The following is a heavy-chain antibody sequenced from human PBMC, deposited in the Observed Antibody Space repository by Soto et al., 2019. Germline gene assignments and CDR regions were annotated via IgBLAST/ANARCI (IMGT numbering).Heavy chain of an antibody. D-gene: IGHD2-8*02. CDR3: ARGSGGVYGNDY. V-gene: IGHV3-74*01. CDR2: INIDGSST. CDR1: GFTFSNDW. Sequence: EVQLVESGGGLVQPGGSLRLSCAASGFTFSNDWMHWVRQAAGKGLVWVSLINIDGSSTNYADSVKGRFTISRDNTKNTLYQQMSIMGVDDTALYFCARGSGGVYGNDYWGQGALVTVSS. J-gene: IGHJ4*02.